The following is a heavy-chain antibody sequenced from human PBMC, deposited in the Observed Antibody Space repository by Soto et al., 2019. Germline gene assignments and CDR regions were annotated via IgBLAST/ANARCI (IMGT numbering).Heavy chain of an antibody. V-gene: IGHV3-74*01. CDR3: ARVSPGDYYYMDV. CDR1: GFTFSSYW. Sequence: GGSLRLSCAASGFTFSSYWMHWVRQAPGKGLVWVSRINSDGSSTSYADSVKGRFTISRDNAKNTLYLQMNSLRAEDTAVYYCARVSPGDYYYMDVWGKGTTVTVSS. CDR2: INSDGSST. J-gene: IGHJ6*03. D-gene: IGHD3-10*01.